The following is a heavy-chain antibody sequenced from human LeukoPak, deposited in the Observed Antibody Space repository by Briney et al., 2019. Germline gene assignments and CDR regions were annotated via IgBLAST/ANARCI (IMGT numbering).Heavy chain of an antibody. CDR3: ARRGSNWSFDY. J-gene: IGHJ4*02. CDR2: VSSSSSTI. CDR1: GFTFSSYS. D-gene: IGHD4-11*01. Sequence: GGSLRLSCAASGFTFSSYSMNWVRQAPGMGLEWVSYVSSSSSTIYYADSVKGRFTISRDNAKNSLYLQMNSLRAEDTAVYYCARRGSNWSFDYWGQGTLVTVSS. V-gene: IGHV3-48*04.